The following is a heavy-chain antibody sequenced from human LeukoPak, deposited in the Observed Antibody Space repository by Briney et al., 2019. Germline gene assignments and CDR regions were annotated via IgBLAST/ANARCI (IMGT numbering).Heavy chain of an antibody. CDR3: ARVFLGIAAAGSARIADY. CDR2: ISSSSSNI. Sequence: PGGSLRLSCAASGFTFSSYSMNWVRPAPGKGLEWVSSISSSSSNIYYADSVKGRFTISRDNAKNSLYLQMNSLRAEDTAVYYCARVFLGIAAAGSARIADYWGQGTLVTVSS. J-gene: IGHJ4*02. D-gene: IGHD6-13*01. CDR1: GFTFSSYS. V-gene: IGHV3-21*01.